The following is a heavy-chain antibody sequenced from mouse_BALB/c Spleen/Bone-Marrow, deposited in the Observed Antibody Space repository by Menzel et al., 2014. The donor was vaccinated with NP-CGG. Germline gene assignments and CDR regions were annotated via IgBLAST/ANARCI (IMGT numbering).Heavy chain of an antibody. CDR3: AAYYCGSSYGFAY. CDR2: IDPANGNT. V-gene: IGHV14-3*02. Sequence: EVKLMESGAELVKPGASVKLSCTASGFNIKDTYMHWVKQRPEQGLEWIGRIDPANGNTKYDPKFQGKAAITADTSSNPAYLQLSSLTSEDTAVYYCAAYYCGSSYGFAYWGQGPLVTVSA. D-gene: IGHD1-1*01. J-gene: IGHJ3*01. CDR1: GFNIKDTY.